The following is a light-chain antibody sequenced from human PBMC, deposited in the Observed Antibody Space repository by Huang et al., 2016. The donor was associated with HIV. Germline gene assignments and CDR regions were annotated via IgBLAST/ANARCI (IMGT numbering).Light chain of an antibody. CDR2: DAA. Sequence: EVVLTQSPATLSLSPGERATRSCMASQSVTNYLAWYQQKPGQPPRLLFYDAANRATGVPARFSVSGSGTDFTLTISSLEPEDFAVYYCQQRGNWPPVTFGGGTKVEIK. V-gene: IGKV3-11*01. CDR1: QSVTNY. CDR3: QQRGNWPPVT. J-gene: IGKJ4*01.